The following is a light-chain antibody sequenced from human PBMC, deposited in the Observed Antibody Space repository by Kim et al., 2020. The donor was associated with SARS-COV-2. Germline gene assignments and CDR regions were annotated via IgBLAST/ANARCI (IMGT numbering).Light chain of an antibody. J-gene: IGLJ1*01. CDR1: NIGSKN. Sequence: VSVALGQTARITCGGKNIGSKNVHWYQQKPGQAPVLVIYRDRNRPSGIPERISGSNSGNTATLTISRAQAGDEADYYCQVWDSSYVFGTGTKVTVL. CDR3: QVWDSSYV. CDR2: RDR. V-gene: IGLV3-9*01.